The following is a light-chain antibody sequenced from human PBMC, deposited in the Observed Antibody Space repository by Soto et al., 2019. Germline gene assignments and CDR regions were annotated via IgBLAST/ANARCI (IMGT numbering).Light chain of an antibody. CDR1: SSDVGGYNS. CDR2: DVR. Sequence: QSALTQPASVSGSPGQSITISCTGTSSDVGGYNSVSWYQQHPGKAPKLMIYDVRFRPSGISDRFSGSKSGNTASLTVSGLQAEDEADYYCSSYASIATRVFGGGTKLTVL. CDR3: SSYASIATRV. V-gene: IGLV2-14*03. J-gene: IGLJ3*02.